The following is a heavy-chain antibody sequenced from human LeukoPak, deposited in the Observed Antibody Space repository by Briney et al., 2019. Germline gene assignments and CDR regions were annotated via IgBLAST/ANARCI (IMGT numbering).Heavy chain of an antibody. Sequence: GESLKISCKGPGYSFTSYWIGWVRQMPGKGLEWMGIIYPGDSDTRYSTSFQGQVTISADKSISTAYLQWSSLKASDTAMYYCAREGTYYYGSGSYYNSSDPNWFDPWGQGTLVTVSS. D-gene: IGHD3-10*01. CDR2: IYPGDSDT. V-gene: IGHV5-51*01. CDR1: GYSFTSYW. J-gene: IGHJ5*02. CDR3: AREGTYYYGSGSYYNSSDPNWFDP.